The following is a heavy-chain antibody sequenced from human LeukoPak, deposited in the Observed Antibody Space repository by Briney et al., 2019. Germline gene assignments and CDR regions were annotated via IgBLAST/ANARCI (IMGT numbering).Heavy chain of an antibody. Sequence: GRPLRLSCAASGFTFSSYAMHWVRQAPGKGLEWVAVMSYDGSNKYYADSVKGRFTISRDNSKNTLYLQMNSLRAEDTAVYYCAKDRSCTNNICHGDFDYWGQGTLVTVSS. CDR3: AKDRSCTNNICHGDFDY. CDR1: GFTFSSYA. V-gene: IGHV3-30*04. J-gene: IGHJ4*02. CDR2: MSYDGSNK. D-gene: IGHD2-8*01.